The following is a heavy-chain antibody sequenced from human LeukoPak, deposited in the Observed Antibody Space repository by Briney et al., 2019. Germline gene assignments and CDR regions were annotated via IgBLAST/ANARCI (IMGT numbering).Heavy chain of an antibody. CDR2: ISGSGGTT. Sequence: PGGSLRLSCAASGFTFSSYAMSWVRQAPGKGPEWVSTISGSGGTTYYADSVKGRFTISRDNSKNALFLQMNSLRAEDTAVYYCASATSSGALGDYWGQGTLVTASS. CDR1: GFTFSSYA. J-gene: IGHJ4*02. D-gene: IGHD3-10*01. V-gene: IGHV3-23*01. CDR3: ASATSSGALGDY.